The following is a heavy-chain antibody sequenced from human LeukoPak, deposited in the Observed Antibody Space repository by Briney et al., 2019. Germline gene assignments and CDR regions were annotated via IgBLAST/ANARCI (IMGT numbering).Heavy chain of an antibody. CDR1: GGSFSGYY. J-gene: IGHJ3*02. CDR3: ARDLRHVLLWFGESGAFDI. CDR2: INHSGST. D-gene: IGHD3-10*01. V-gene: IGHV4-34*01. Sequence: PSETLSLTCVVYGGSFSGYYWSWIRQPPGKGLEWIGEINHSGSTNYNPSLKSRVTISVDTSKNQFSLKLSSVTAADTAVYYCARDLRHVLLWFGESGAFDIWGQGTMVTVSS.